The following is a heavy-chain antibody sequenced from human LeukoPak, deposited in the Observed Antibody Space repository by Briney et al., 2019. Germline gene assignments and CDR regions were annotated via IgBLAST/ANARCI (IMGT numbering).Heavy chain of an antibody. CDR3: AKDLAVAGYYFDY. D-gene: IGHD6-19*01. V-gene: IGHV3-30-3*01. Sequence: GGSLRLSCAASGFTFSSYAMHWVRQAPGKGLEWVAVISYDGSNKYYADSVKGRFTISRDNSKNTLCLQMNSLRAEDTAVYYCAKDLAVAGYYFDYWGQGTLVTVSS. CDR1: GFTFSSYA. J-gene: IGHJ4*02. CDR2: ISYDGSNK.